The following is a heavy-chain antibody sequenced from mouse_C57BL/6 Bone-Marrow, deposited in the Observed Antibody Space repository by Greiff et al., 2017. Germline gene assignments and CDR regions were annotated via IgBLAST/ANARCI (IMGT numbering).Heavy chain of an antibody. J-gene: IGHJ4*01. Sequence: VQLQQSGAELVRPGASVKLSCTASGFNIKDDYMHWVKQRPEQGLEWIGWIDPENGDTEYASKFQGKATITADTSSNTAYLQLSSLTSEDTAVYYCTTVVATRYAMDYWGQGTSVTVSS. CDR1: GFNIKDDY. D-gene: IGHD1-1*01. CDR3: TTVVATRYAMDY. V-gene: IGHV14-4*01. CDR2: IDPENGDT.